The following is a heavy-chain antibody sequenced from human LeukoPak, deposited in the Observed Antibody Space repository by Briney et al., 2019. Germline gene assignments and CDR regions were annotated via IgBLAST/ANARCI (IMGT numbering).Heavy chain of an antibody. D-gene: IGHD3-22*01. Sequence: PSETLSLTCTVSGGSISSYYWSWIRQPPGKGLEWIGYIYYSGSTNYNPSLKSRVTISVDTSKNQFSLKLSSVNAADTAVYYCARGVTMILVDSSKYYFDYWGQGTLVTVSS. CDR1: GGSISSYY. V-gene: IGHV4-59*01. J-gene: IGHJ4*02. CDR3: ARGVTMILVDSSKYYFDY. CDR2: IYYSGST.